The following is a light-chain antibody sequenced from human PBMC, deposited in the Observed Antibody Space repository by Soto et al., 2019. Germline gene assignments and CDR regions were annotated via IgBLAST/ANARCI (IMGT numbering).Light chain of an antibody. CDR1: QSVSSSY. CDR2: GAS. Sequence: EIVFGQYPGTLSSSLGERATLSFSASQSVSSSYLAWYQQKPGQAPRLLIYGASSRATGIPDRFSGSGSGTDFALTISSLEPEGFAVYYCQRYDNSPRTFGQGTKVDI. CDR3: QRYDNSPRT. J-gene: IGKJ1*01. V-gene: IGKV3-20*01.